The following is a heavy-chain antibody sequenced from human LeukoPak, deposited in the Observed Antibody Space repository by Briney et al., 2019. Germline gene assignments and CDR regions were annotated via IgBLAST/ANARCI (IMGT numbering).Heavy chain of an antibody. CDR2: ISYDGSNK. CDR3: ASAYYGSGTNLDY. D-gene: IGHD3-10*01. J-gene: IGHJ4*02. Sequence: GRSLRLSCAASGFTFSSYAMHWVRQAPGKGLEWVAVISYDGSNKYYADSVKGRFTISRDNSKNTLYLQMNSLRAEDTAVYYCASAYYGSGTNLDYWGQGTPVTVSS. V-gene: IGHV3-30*01. CDR1: GFTFSSYA.